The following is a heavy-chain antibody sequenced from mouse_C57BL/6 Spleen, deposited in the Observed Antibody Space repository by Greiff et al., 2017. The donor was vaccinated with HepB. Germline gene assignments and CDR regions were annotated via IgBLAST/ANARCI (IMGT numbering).Heavy chain of an antibody. CDR3: ARGLFGLGHDY. CDR1: GYTFTSYW. D-gene: IGHD4-1*01. V-gene: IGHV1-50*01. Sequence: QVQLQQPGAELVKPGASVKLSCKASGYTFTSYWMQWVKQRPGQGLEWIGEIDPSDSYTNYNQKFKGKATLTVDTSSSTAYMQLSSLTSEDSAVYYCARGLFGLGHDYWGQGTTLTVSS. CDR2: IDPSDSYT. J-gene: IGHJ2*01.